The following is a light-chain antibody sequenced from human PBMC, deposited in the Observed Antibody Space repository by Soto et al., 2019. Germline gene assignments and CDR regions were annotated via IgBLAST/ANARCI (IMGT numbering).Light chain of an antibody. Sequence: DIQLTQSPSFLSASVGDRVTITCRASQGISSYLGWYQQKPRKAPKLLIYAASTLQSGVPSRFSGSRSGTEVTLTISSLQPEDFATYYCQQINSYPPGVTFGGGTKVEIK. CDR3: QQINSYPPGVT. CDR2: AAS. V-gene: IGKV1-9*01. J-gene: IGKJ4*01. CDR1: QGISSY.